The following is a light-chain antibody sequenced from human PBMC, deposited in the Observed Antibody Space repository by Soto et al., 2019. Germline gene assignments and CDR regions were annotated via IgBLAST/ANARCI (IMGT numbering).Light chain of an antibody. CDR3: AAWDDSLNDYV. V-gene: IGLV1-44*01. CDR2: TND. J-gene: IGLJ1*01. Sequence: QSALTQPPAASGTPGQTVTISCSGSSSNIGSNTVNWYQHLPGTAPKLLMYTNDQRPSGVPDRFSGSKSGTSASLAISGLQSEDEADYYCAAWDDSLNDYVFGTGTKVTVL. CDR1: SSNIGSNT.